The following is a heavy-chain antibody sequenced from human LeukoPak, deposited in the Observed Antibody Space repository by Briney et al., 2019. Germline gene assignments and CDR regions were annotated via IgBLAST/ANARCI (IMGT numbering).Heavy chain of an antibody. V-gene: IGHV4-59*02. J-gene: IGHJ3*01. CDR1: XVSVXXXX. Sequence: LXXXXXXVSVXXXXWSXXXQXXGXGXEWIGYMYHTGSGNYNPSLKRRVTISIDTSKNQFSLDVNSVTVADSAVYYCARWALKSAFDLWGQGTTVTVAS. D-gene: IGHD3-16*01. CDR3: ARWALKSAFDL. CDR2: MYHTGSG.